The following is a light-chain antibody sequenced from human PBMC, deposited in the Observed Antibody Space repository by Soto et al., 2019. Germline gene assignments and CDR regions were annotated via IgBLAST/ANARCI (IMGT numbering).Light chain of an antibody. Sequence: EMVMTQSPATLSVSPGERASLSCRASQSVTTNLAWYQQKPGQAPSLLIYGASTRATGIPARFSGSGSGTEFTLTISSLQSGDFAVYYCQQYNNWPLTFGGGTKVEIK. CDR3: QQYNNWPLT. CDR1: QSVTTN. J-gene: IGKJ4*01. V-gene: IGKV3-15*01. CDR2: GAS.